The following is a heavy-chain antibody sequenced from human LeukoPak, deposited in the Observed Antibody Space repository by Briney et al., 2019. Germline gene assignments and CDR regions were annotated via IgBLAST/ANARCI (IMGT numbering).Heavy chain of an antibody. Sequence: GGSLRLSCAASDFTFSSYGMNWVRQAPGKGLEWVANIKQDGSEKYYVDSVKGRFTISRDNAKNSLYLQMNSLRAEDTAVYYCARDDCSSISCYHNWFDPWGQGTLVTVSS. V-gene: IGHV3-7*01. J-gene: IGHJ5*02. CDR3: ARDDCSSISCYHNWFDP. CDR1: DFTFSSYG. D-gene: IGHD2-2*01. CDR2: IKQDGSEK.